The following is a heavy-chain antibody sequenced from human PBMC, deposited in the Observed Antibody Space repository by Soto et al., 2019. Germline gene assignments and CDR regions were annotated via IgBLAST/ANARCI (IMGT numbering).Heavy chain of an antibody. CDR1: GGTFSSYA. Sequence: SVKVSCKASGGTFSSYAISWVRQAPGQGLEWMGGIIPIFGTANYAQKFQGRVTITADESTSTAYMELSSLRSEDTAVYYCARLRGYCSSTSCPSEGYYYYYGMDVWGQGTTVTVSS. V-gene: IGHV1-69*13. D-gene: IGHD2-2*01. J-gene: IGHJ6*02. CDR2: IIPIFGTA. CDR3: ARLRGYCSSTSCPSEGYYYYYGMDV.